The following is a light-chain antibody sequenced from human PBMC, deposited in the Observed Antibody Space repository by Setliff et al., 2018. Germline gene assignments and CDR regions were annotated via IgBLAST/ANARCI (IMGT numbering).Light chain of an antibody. CDR3: NAYTSRSTYV. CDR1: SSDVGSYDL. CDR2: NVS. V-gene: IGLV2-14*03. Sequence: ALAQPASVSGSPGQSITISCSGTSSDVGSYDLVSWYQQHPGKAPKLIIYNVSGRPSGVSHRFSGSKSDNTASLTISGLQAEDEADYYCNAYTSRSTYVFGSGTKATVL. J-gene: IGLJ1*01.